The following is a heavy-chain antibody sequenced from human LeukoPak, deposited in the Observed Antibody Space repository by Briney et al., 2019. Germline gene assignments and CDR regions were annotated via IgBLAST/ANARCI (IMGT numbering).Heavy chain of an antibody. V-gene: IGHV3-23*01. J-gene: IGHJ6*03. CDR2: ISGGSA. CDR3: AKDRSSRYDFWSGSLSHYYYYYMDV. Sequence: GGSLLLSCAAAGFTFSSYAMSWVRQAPGKGLEWVSAISGGSAGYSDSVTGRFSTSIDNSKNTRYLQMNSLRAEDTAVYYCAKDRSSRYDFWSGSLSHYYYYYMDVWGKGTTVTVSS. CDR1: GFTFSSYA. D-gene: IGHD3-3*01.